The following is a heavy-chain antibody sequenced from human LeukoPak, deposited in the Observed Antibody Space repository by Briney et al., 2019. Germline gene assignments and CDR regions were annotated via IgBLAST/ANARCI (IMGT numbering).Heavy chain of an antibody. V-gene: IGHV3-15*01. CDR2: IKSKTDGGTT. J-gene: IGHJ4*02. D-gene: IGHD6-19*01. CDR3: TIDLTSGWYKGDY. Sequence: PGGSLRLSCAASGFTFSYAWVNWVRQAPGKGLEWVGRIKSKTDGGTTDYAAPVKGRFSISRDDSKNTVYLQMNSLKTEDTAVYYCTIDLTSGWYKGDYWGQGTLVTVSS. CDR1: GFTFSYAW.